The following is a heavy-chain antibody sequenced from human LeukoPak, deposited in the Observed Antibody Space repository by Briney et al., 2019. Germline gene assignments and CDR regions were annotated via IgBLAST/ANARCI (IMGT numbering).Heavy chain of an antibody. CDR1: GFTFSDYY. J-gene: IGHJ4*02. D-gene: IGHD1-1*01. V-gene: IGHV3-11*05. Sequence: GGSLRLSCAASGFTFSDYYMSWIRQAPGKGLEWVSYISSSSYTNYADSVKGRFTISRDNAKNSLYLQMNSLRAEDTAVYYCTKVSTTGVGGRGYFDQWGQGTQVTVSS. CDR3: TKVSTTGVGGRGYFDQ. CDR2: ISSSSYT.